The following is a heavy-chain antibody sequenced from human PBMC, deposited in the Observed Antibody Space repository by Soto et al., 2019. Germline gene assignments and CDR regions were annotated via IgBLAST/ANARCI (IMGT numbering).Heavy chain of an antibody. Sequence: SETLSLTCTVSGGSISSYYWSWIRQPPGKGLEWIGYIYYSGSTNYNPSLKSRVTISVDTSKNQFSLKLSSVTAADTAVYYCARGVDYGDYVSYYYFDYWGQGTLVTVSS. CDR2: IYYSGST. CDR3: ARGVDYGDYVSYYYFDY. V-gene: IGHV4-59*01. D-gene: IGHD4-17*01. J-gene: IGHJ4*02. CDR1: GGSISSYY.